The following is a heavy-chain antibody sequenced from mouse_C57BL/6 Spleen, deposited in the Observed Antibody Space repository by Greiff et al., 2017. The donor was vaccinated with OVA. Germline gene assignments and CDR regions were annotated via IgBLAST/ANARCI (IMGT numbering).Heavy chain of an antibody. J-gene: IGHJ3*01. V-gene: IGHV1-64*01. Sequence: QVQLKQPGAELVKPGASVKLSCKASGYTFTSYWMHWVKQRPGQGLEWIGMIHPNSGSTNYNEKFKSKATLTVDKSSSTAYMQLSSLTSEDSAVYYCARYDYDYEGFAYWGQGTLVTVSA. CDR3: ARYDYDYEGFAY. D-gene: IGHD2-4*01. CDR1: GYTFTSYW. CDR2: IHPNSGST.